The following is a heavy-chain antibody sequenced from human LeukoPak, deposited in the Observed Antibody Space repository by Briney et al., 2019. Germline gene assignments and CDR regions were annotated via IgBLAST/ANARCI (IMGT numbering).Heavy chain of an antibody. D-gene: IGHD3-22*01. CDR3: ARDMTMIGPY. J-gene: IGHJ4*02. Sequence: PSETLSLTCTVSGGSISSYYWSWIRQPPGKGLEWIGYIYYSGSTNYNPSLKSRVTISVDTSKNQFSLELSSVTAADTAVYYCARDMTMIGPYWGRGTLVTVSS. CDR1: GGSISSYY. V-gene: IGHV4-59*01. CDR2: IYYSGST.